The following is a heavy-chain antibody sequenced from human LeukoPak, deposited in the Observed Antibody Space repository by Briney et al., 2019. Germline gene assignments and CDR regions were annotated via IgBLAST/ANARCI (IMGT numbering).Heavy chain of an antibody. CDR1: GGTINDYA. J-gene: IGHJ6*03. CDR2: IIPLFGTV. V-gene: IGHV1-69*06. Sequence: ASVKVSCKPSGGTINDYAVYWVRQAPGQGLEWMARIIPLFGTVNYAQKFQDRLTVSADKSTNTAHMELSSLRFEDTAIYCCATPPPRYSFSNHYYYMDAWGRGTTVTVSS. CDR3: ATPPPRYSFSNHYYYMDA. D-gene: IGHD1-1*01.